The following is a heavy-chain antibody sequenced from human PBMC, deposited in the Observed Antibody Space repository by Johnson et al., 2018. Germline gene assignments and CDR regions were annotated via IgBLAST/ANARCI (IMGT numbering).Heavy chain of an antibody. CDR2: MNQDGSEK. Sequence: VQLVQYGGGLVQPGGSLRLSCAASGFTFSSFSMTWVRQAPGKGLEWVAFMNQDGSEKYSVDSIEGRFTISRDNSKNTLYLEMNSRREEDTAVYYWARAGGGGANHVEYLQYWGQGTLVTVAS. CDR3: ARAGGGGANHVEYLQY. CDR1: GFTFSSFS. D-gene: IGHD1-14*01. V-gene: IGHV3-7*01. J-gene: IGHJ1*01.